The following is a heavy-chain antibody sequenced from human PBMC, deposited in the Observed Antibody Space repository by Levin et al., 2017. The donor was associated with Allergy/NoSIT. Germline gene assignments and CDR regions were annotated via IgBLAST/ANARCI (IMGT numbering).Heavy chain of an antibody. CDR1: GESFSDYF. CDR2: INRSGYT. V-gene: IGHV4-34*01. CDR3: ARRVSGYVSFYYYYMDV. D-gene: IGHD5-12*01. Sequence: SETLSLTCAVYGESFSDYFWGWIRQPPGKGLEWIGEINRSGYTNYNPSLESRVTISVDTSKNQFSLKLTSVTAADTAVYYCARRVSGYVSFYYYYMDVWGKGTTVTVSS. J-gene: IGHJ6*03.